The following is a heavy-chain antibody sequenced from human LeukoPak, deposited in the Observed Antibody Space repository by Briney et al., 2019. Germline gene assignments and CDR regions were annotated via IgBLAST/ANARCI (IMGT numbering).Heavy chain of an antibody. CDR3: ARGGRFGSGVNFDY. Sequence: GSLRLSCAASGFTFSSYAMHWIRQPPGKGLEWIGEINHSGSTNYNPSLKSRVTISVDTSKNQFSLKLSSVTAADTAVYYCARGGRFGSGVNFDYWGQGTLVTVSS. CDR2: INHSGST. CDR1: GFTFSSYA. J-gene: IGHJ4*02. D-gene: IGHD2-15*01. V-gene: IGHV4-34*01.